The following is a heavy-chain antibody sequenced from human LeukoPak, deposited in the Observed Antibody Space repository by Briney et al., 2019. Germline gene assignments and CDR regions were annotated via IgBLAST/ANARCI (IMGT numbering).Heavy chain of an antibody. CDR1: GYSISSGYY. Sequence: PSETLSLTCVVSGYSISSGYYWGWIRPPPGKGLEWIANIYHSGSAYYNPSLKSRVTTSLDTSKNQFSLNLTSVTAADTAVYYCARWLPPAGYSFDYWGQGTLVTVSS. V-gene: IGHV4-38-2*01. D-gene: IGHD2-2*01. CDR3: ARWLPPAGYSFDY. CDR2: IYHSGSA. J-gene: IGHJ4*02.